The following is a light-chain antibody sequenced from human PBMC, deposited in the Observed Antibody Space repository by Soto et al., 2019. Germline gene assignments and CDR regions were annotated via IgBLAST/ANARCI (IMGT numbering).Light chain of an antibody. CDR2: EVS. V-gene: IGLV2-14*01. CDR3: SSYTTSSNLV. CDR1: SSDIGYYNY. Sequence: QSVLTQPASVSGSPGQSITISCTGTSSDIGYYNYVSWYQQYPGKAPKLMIYEVSNRPSGVSNRFSGSKSGNTASLTISGLQAEDEADYYCSSYTTSSNLVFGGGTKLTVL. J-gene: IGLJ2*01.